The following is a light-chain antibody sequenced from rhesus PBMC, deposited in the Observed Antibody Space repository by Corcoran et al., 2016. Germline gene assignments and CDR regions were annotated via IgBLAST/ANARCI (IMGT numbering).Light chain of an antibody. Sequence: DIQMTQSPSSLSASVGDRVTITCRASENVNNYLNWYQQKQGKDPNLLIYKASTLQSGFPSRFSDSGYGTDYTFTISRLQPEDVATYYCQHGYGTPYSCGQWTKVEIK. CDR2: KAS. CDR3: QHGYGTPYS. J-gene: IGKJ2*01. V-gene: IGKV1-74*01. CDR1: ENVNNY.